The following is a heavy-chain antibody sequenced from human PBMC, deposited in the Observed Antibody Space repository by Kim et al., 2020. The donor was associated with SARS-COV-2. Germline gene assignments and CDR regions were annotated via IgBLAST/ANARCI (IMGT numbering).Heavy chain of an antibody. V-gene: IGHV4-61*02. Sequence: NPSLKSRVTISVDTSKNQFALKLSSVTAADTAVYYCASEYSSSSYAFDIWGQGTMVTVSS. J-gene: IGHJ3*02. CDR3: ASEYSSSSYAFDI. D-gene: IGHD6-6*01.